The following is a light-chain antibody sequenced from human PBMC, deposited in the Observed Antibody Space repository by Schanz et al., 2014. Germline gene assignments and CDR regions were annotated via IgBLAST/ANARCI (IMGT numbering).Light chain of an antibody. J-gene: IGKJ1*01. Sequence: DIQMTQSPSTLSASVGDRVTISCRASEDITVFLAWYQQRPGQAPKLLIYAASILQSGVPSRFSGSGSGTEFTLTISSLQPDDFATYYCQQYHRYSWTFGQGTKVEIK. CDR1: EDITVF. V-gene: IGKV1-5*01. CDR2: AAS. CDR3: QQYHRYSWT.